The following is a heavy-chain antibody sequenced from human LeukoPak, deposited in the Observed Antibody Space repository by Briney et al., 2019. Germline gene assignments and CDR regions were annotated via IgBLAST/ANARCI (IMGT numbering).Heavy chain of an antibody. D-gene: IGHD2-21*01. V-gene: IGHV3-21*04. CDR2: ISGSSSYI. CDR3: AKAPVTSCRGAYCYPFDS. CDR1: GFAFSRYS. Sequence: GGSLRLSCAASGFAFSRYSMNWVRQAPGKGLEWVSSISGSSSYIYYADSVRGRFTISRDNSKNTLYLQMNSLRAEDAAVYFCAKAPVTSCRGAYCYPFDSWGQGTLVTVSS. J-gene: IGHJ4*02.